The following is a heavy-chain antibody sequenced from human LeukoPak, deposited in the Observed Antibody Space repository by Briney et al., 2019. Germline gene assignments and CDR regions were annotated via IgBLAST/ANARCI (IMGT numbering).Heavy chain of an antibody. D-gene: IGHD6-19*01. CDR3: AREDGEEYSSGWYKRNYFDN. CDR2: GDYSGGT. CDR1: GGSISSVKDY. V-gene: IGHV4-39*07. Sequence: TSETLSLTRTVSGGSISSVKDYWAWIRQPPGKGLEWIASGDYSGGTYYNPSLESRVTISADMSKNQISLELSFVTAADTAVYYCAREDGEEYSSGWYKRNYFDNWGQGTRVTVSS. J-gene: IGHJ4*02.